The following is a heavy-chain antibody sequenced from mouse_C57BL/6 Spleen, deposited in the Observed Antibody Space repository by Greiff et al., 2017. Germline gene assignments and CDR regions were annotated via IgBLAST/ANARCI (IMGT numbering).Heavy chain of an antibody. V-gene: IGHV1-72*01. CDR2: IDPNSGGT. CDR1: GYTFTSYW. Sequence: VQLQQPGAELVKPGASVKLSCKASGYTFTSYWMHWVKQRPGRGLEWIGRIDPNSGGTKYNEKFKSKATLTVDKPSSTAYMQLSSLTSEDSAVYYWARKGVITAVVARLDFDYWGQGTTLTVSS. D-gene: IGHD1-1*01. CDR3: ARKGVITAVVARLDFDY. J-gene: IGHJ2*01.